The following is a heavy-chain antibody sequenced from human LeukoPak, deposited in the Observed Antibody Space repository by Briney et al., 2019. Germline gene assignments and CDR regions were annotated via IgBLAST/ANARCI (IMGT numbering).Heavy chain of an antibody. J-gene: IGHJ4*02. D-gene: IGHD6-13*01. CDR3: AKALDSSSPFDY. V-gene: IGHV3-23*01. CDR2: ISGSGGTT. CDR1: GFTVSSNY. Sequence: GGSLRLSCAVSGFTVSSNYMSWVRQAPGKGLEWVSGISGSGGTTESADSVKGRFTISRDNSNNTLYLQMNSLRADDTAVYYCAKALDSSSPFDYWGQGTLVTVSS.